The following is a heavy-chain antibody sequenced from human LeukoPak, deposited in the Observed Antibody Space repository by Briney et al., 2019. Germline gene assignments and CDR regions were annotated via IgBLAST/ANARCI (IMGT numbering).Heavy chain of an antibody. J-gene: IGHJ4*02. Sequence: ASVKVSCKASAYTFTGHYMHWVRQAPGQGLEWMGWINPNSGDTKYAQKFQGRVTMTRDTSTSTAYMEMSRLRSDDTALYYCARWRGYASDWSGHLDDWGQGTLVTVSS. CDR3: ARWRGYASDWSGHLDD. CDR1: AYTFTGHY. D-gene: IGHD6-19*01. V-gene: IGHV1-2*02. CDR2: INPNSGDT.